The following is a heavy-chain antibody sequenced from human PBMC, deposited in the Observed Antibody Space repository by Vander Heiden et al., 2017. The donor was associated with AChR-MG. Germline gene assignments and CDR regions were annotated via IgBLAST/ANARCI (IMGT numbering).Heavy chain of an antibody. J-gene: IGHJ6*02. CDR3: ARDSTVFGSGSRSYYYYYYGMDV. Sequence: EVQLVESGGGLVKPGGSLRLSCAASGFTFSSYSINWVRQAPGKELEWVSSISSSSSYIYYADSVKGRFTISRDNAKNSLYLQMNSLRAEDTAVYYCARDSTVFGSGSRSYYYYYYGMDVWGQGTTVTVSS. D-gene: IGHD3-10*01. CDR2: ISSSSSYI. CDR1: GFTFSSYS. V-gene: IGHV3-21*01.